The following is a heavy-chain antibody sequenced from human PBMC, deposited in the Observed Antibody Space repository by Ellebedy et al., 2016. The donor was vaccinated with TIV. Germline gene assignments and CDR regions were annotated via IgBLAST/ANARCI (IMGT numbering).Heavy chain of an antibody. CDR2: ISSSSSYT. Sequence: GGSLRLXXAASGFTFSDYYMSWIRQAPGKGLEWVSYISSSSSYTNYADSVKGRFTISRDNAKNSLYLQMNSLRAEDTAVYYCARDHSTSFHNWFDPWGQGTLVTVSS. V-gene: IGHV3-11*05. D-gene: IGHD2-2*01. CDR3: ARDHSTSFHNWFDP. CDR1: GFTFSDYY. J-gene: IGHJ5*02.